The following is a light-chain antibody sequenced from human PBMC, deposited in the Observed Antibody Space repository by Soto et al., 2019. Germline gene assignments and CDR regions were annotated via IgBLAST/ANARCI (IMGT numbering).Light chain of an antibody. V-gene: IGKV3-20*01. J-gene: IGKJ3*01. Sequence: EIVLTQSPGTLSLSPGERATLSCRASQSISSSYLAWYQQRPDQAPRLLIFGASYRATGIPDRFSGSGSVTDFTLTISRLEPEDFAVYYCQQYSNSPPEFTFGPGTIVDSK. CDR3: QQYSNSPPEFT. CDR2: GAS. CDR1: QSISSSY.